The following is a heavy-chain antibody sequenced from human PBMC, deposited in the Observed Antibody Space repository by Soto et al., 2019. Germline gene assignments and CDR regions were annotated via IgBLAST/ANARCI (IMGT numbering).Heavy chain of an antibody. CDR3: ARGVGIQLWFNWYFDL. Sequence: HPGGSLRLSFAASGFTFSSYGMHWVRQAPGKGLEWVAVIWYDGSNKYYADSVKGRFTISRDNSKNTLYLQMNSLRAEDTAVYYCARGVGIQLWFNWYFDLWGRGTLVTVSS. CDR2: IWYDGSNK. CDR1: GFTFSSYG. J-gene: IGHJ2*01. V-gene: IGHV3-33*01. D-gene: IGHD5-18*01.